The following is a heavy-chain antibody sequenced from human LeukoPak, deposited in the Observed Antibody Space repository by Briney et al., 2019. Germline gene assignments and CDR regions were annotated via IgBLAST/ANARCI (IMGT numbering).Heavy chain of an antibody. CDR1: GYTFTSYG. CDR2: ISAYNSNT. Sequence: ASVKVSCKASGYTFTSYGISWVRQAPGQGLEWMGWISAYNSNTNYAQKLQGRVTMTTDTSTSTAYKELRSLRSDDTAVYYCARDRRSARELDLPGDYWGQGTLVTVSS. CDR3: ARDRRSARELDLPGDY. J-gene: IGHJ4*02. D-gene: IGHD1-26*01. V-gene: IGHV1-18*01.